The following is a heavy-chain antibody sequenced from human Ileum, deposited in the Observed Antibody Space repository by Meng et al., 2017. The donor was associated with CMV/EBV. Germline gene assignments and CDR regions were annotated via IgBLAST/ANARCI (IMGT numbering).Heavy chain of an antibody. CDR1: GGSISRGNYY. CDR2: IYTNGRA. Sequence: QVQLQESGPGLVKPSQTLSLPCTVSGGSISRGNYYSSWIRQPAGKGLEWIGRIYTNGRATYNPSLESRVTISLDTSKNQFSLKLNSVTAADTAVYYCAREPPGYWGQGILVTVSS. V-gene: IGHV4-61*02. CDR3: AREPPGY. J-gene: IGHJ4*02.